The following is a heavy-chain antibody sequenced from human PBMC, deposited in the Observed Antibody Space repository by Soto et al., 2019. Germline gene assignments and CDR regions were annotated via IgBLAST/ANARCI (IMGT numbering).Heavy chain of an antibody. V-gene: IGHV3-53*01. CDR1: XXTXXXNY. Sequence: EVQLVESGGGLIQPGGSLRLSCAAXXXTXXXNYMSWVRQAPGKGLEWVAIVFSGGNTYHADSVKGRFTVSRDNSKNTLDLQMNNLRAEDTAVYYCAKGDFDSWGQGTLVTVSS. CDR2: VFSGGNT. J-gene: IGHJ4*02. D-gene: IGHD3-16*01. CDR3: AKGDFDS.